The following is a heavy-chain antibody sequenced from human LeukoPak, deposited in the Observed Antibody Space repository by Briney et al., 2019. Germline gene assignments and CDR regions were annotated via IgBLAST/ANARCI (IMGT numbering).Heavy chain of an antibody. D-gene: IGHD3-22*01. V-gene: IGHV1-46*01. Sequence: GASVKVSCMASGYTFTSYYMHWVGQAPGQGREGVGIINPSGGSTSYAQKFQGRVTMTRDTTTRTAYMELSSPRSEATTVYYCAVDYDSSGYPDYWGQGTLVTVSS. J-gene: IGHJ4*02. CDR1: GYTFTSYY. CDR3: AVDYDSSGYPDY. CDR2: INPSGGST.